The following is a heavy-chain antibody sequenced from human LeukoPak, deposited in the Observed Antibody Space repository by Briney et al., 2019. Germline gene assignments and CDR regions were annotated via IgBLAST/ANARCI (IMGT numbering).Heavy chain of an antibody. V-gene: IGHV4-59*01. Sequence: SETLSLTCTVSGGSISSYYWSWIRQPPGKGLECIGYIYYSGNTNYDPSLKSRVTISVDTSKNQFSLKLSSVTAADTAVYYCARGGDYLFDYWGQGTLVTVSS. CDR2: IYYSGNT. J-gene: IGHJ4*02. CDR1: GGSISSYY. CDR3: ARGGDYLFDY. D-gene: IGHD4-17*01.